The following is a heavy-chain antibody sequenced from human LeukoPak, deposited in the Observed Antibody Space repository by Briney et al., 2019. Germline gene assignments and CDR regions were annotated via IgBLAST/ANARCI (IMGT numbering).Heavy chain of an antibody. Sequence: SETLSLTCTVSGGSVSSSGYYWGWIRQPPGKGLEWIGNIYHSGSTYYTPSLKSRVTISVDTSKNQFSLNLSSVTAADTAVYYCARARVGITIFGVVPSYFDYWGQGTLVTVSS. CDR3: ARARVGITIFGVVPSYFDY. CDR2: IYHSGST. J-gene: IGHJ4*02. CDR1: GGSVSSSGYY. V-gene: IGHV4-39*01. D-gene: IGHD3-3*01.